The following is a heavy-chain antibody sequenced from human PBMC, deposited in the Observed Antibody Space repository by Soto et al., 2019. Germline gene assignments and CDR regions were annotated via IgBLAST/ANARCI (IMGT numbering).Heavy chain of an antibody. Sequence: QVQLQESGPGLVKPSGTLSLTCAVSGGSISSSNWWSWVRQPPGKGLEWIGEIYHSGSTNYNPSLKRRVTISVDKSKNQFSLKLSSVTAADTAVYYCARDRRWELLGDYYYYGMDVWGQGTTVTVSS. V-gene: IGHV4-4*02. CDR2: IYHSGST. CDR1: GGSISSSNW. D-gene: IGHD1-26*01. CDR3: ARDRRWELLGDYYYYGMDV. J-gene: IGHJ6*02.